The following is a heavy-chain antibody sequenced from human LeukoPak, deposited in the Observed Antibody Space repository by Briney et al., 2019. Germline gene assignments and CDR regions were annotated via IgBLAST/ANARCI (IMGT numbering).Heavy chain of an antibody. Sequence: ASVKVSCKASGYTLTSYGISWVRQAPGQGLEWMGWISAYNGNTNYAQKLQGRVTMTTDASTSTAYMELRSLRPDDTAVYYCARDWRHCSGGSCYSAAPYYFDYWGQGTLVTVSS. CDR3: ARDWRHCSGGSCYSAAPYYFDY. CDR1: GYTLTSYG. CDR2: ISAYNGNT. D-gene: IGHD2-15*01. J-gene: IGHJ4*02. V-gene: IGHV1-18*01.